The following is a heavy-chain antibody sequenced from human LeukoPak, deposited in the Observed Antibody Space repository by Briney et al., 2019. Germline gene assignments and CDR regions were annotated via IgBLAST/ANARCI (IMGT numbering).Heavy chain of an antibody. V-gene: IGHV4-59*01. Sequence: PSETLSLTCTVSGGSISGYYWNWIRQPPGKGLEWIGYTYYTGSTNYNPSLRGRVTISVDTSRNQFSLRLSSVTAADTAVYYCAREDPQTTVPEGMDVWGHGTTVIVSS. CDR2: TYYTGST. J-gene: IGHJ6*02. CDR3: AREDPQTTVPEGMDV. CDR1: GGSISGYY. D-gene: IGHD4-17*01.